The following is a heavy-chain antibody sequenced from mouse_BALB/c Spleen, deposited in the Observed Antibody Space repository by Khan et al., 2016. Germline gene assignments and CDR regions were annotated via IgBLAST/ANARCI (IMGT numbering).Heavy chain of an antibody. J-gene: IGHJ3*01. Sequence: EVQLQESGPGLVKPSQSLSLTCSVTGYSITSGYYWNWIRQFPGNKMEWMGYISYDGSNNYNPSLKNRNSITSDTSKNQFFLKLNSVTPEYTATSYCATELAAWFAYWGQGTLVTVS. CDR1: GYSITSGYY. D-gene: IGHD4-1*01. CDR2: ISYDGSN. V-gene: IGHV3-6*02. CDR3: ATELAAWFAY.